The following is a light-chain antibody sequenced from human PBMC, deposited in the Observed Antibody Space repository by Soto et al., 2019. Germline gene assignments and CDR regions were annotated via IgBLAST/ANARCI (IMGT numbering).Light chain of an antibody. J-gene: IGKJ1*01. V-gene: IGKV1-39*01. CDR3: QQYSSYWT. CDR1: QSISTY. CDR2: AAS. Sequence: SLSASGGDRVTITCRASQSISTYLNWYQQKPGKAPKLLIYAASSLQSGVPSRFSGSGSGTEFTLTISSLQPDDFATYYCQQYSSYWTFGQGTKVDI.